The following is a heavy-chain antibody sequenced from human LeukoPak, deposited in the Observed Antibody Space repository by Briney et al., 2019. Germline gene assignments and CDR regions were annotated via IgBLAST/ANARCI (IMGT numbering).Heavy chain of an antibody. J-gene: IGHJ4*02. CDR2: ISANNGET. D-gene: IGHD6-13*01. Sequence: GASVKVSCKASGYTFTNYGISWVRQAPGQGLEWMSWISANNGETRYAQNFQGRVTMTTDTSTTTAYMELRSLRSDDTAVYYCARVPPSAQQLFSSDYWGQGTQVTVPS. V-gene: IGHV1-18*04. CDR3: ARVPPSAQQLFSSDY. CDR1: GYTFTNYG.